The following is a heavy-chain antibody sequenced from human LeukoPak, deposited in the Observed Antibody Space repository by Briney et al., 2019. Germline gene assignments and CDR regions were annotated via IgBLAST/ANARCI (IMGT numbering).Heavy chain of an antibody. CDR1: GFTVSSNY. CDR2: FYSGGST. CDR3: AKSPLVYGYFDY. J-gene: IGHJ4*02. D-gene: IGHD2-8*01. Sequence: PGGSLRLSCAASGFTVSSNYMSWVRQAPGKGLEWVSVFYSGGSTYYADSVKGRFTISRDNSKNTLYLQMNSLRAEDTAVYYCAKSPLVYGYFDYWGQGTPVTVSS. V-gene: IGHV3-53*01.